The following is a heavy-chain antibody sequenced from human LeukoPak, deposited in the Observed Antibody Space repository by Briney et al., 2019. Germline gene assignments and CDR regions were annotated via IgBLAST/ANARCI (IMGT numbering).Heavy chain of an antibody. J-gene: IGHJ4*01. V-gene: IGHV3-21*05. D-gene: IGHD3-3*02. CDR2: ISTSWTSM. Sequence: GGSLRLSCAASGFSVSSYGFNWVCQAPGRGLEGVSYISTSWTSMYYADSVKGRLIISRDNAKESLWLQMNSLRAEDTAMYYCADLATRDWGQGTLVSVSS. CDR3: ADLATRD. CDR1: GFSVSSYG.